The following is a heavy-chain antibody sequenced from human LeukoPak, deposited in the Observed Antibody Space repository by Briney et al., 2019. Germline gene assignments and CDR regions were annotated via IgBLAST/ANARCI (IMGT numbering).Heavy chain of an antibody. J-gene: IGHJ4*02. CDR3: ARDGRLGYCSSTSCYYSGDFDY. D-gene: IGHD2-2*01. Sequence: SVKVSCKASGYTFTDYYMHGVRQAPGQGLKWMGWINPNSGGTNYAQRFQGRVTMTRDTSISNAYLELSRRRSDDTAVDYCARDGRLGYCSSTSCYYSGDFDYWGQGTLVTVSS. CDR2: INPNSGGT. CDR1: GYTFTDYY. V-gene: IGHV1-2*02.